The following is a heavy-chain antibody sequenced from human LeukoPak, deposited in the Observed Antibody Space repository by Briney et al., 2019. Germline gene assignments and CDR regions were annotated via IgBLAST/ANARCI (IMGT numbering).Heavy chain of an antibody. J-gene: IGHJ4*02. V-gene: IGHV1-2*06. CDR2: INPKTGGT. D-gene: IGHD7-27*01. CDR1: GYIFTYYY. Sequence: ASVKVSCKASGYIFTYYYIHWVRQAPEQGLEWMGRINPKTGGTDDAQDFQGRVTMTRDTSINTVYMELSSLRSDDTAVYYCSRDLASTPHWEFDYWGQGTPVTVSP. CDR3: SRDLASTPHWEFDY.